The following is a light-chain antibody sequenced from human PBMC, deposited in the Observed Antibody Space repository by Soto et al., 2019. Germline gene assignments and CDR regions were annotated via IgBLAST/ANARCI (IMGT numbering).Light chain of an antibody. CDR3: QQSYSTPYT. CDR1: QSISSY. Sequence: DIQMSQSPSSLSASVGCRVTITCRSSQSISSYLNWYQQKPGKAPKLLIYAASSLQSGVPSRFSGSGSGTDFTLTISSLQHEDFATYYCQQSYSTPYTFGQGTKVDIK. CDR2: AAS. J-gene: IGKJ2*01. V-gene: IGKV1-39*01.